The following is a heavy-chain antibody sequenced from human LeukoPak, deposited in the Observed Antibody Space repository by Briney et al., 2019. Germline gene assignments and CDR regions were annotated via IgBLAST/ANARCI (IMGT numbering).Heavy chain of an antibody. CDR1: GGSISSYY. D-gene: IGHD3-22*01. J-gene: IGHJ3*02. Sequence: KPSETLSLTCTVSGGSISSYYWSWIRQPPGKGLEWIGYIYYSGSTNYNPSLKSRVTISVDTSKNQFSLKLGSVTAADTAVYYCARHHVEYYYDSSGYWNAFDIWGQGTMVTVSS. CDR3: ARHHVEYYYDSSGYWNAFDI. CDR2: IYYSGST. V-gene: IGHV4-59*08.